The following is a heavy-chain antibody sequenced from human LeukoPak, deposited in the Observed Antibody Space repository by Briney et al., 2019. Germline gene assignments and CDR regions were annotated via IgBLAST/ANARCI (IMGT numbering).Heavy chain of an antibody. CDR1: RFTFRNYE. Sequence: PGGSLTLSCAASRFTFRNYEMNWVRQSPGKGLEWISYINSAGTSTFYADSVRGRFTISRDNSKNTLYLQMNSLRAEDTAVYYCARVRWGYFDYWGQGTLVTVSS. J-gene: IGHJ4*02. CDR2: INSAGTST. V-gene: IGHV3-48*03. D-gene: IGHD3-16*01. CDR3: ARVRWGYFDY.